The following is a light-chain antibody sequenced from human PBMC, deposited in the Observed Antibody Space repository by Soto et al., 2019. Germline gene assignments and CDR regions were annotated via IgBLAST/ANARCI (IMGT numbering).Light chain of an antibody. V-gene: IGKV3-11*01. CDR2: DAF. Sequence: EIVLTQSPCTLSLSPGERATLSCRASQGVSNYLAWYQEKPGQAPRLLIYDAFNRATGIPARFSGSGSGTDFTLTISSLEPEDFAVYYCHQRSSWPITFGQGTRLEIK. CDR3: HQRSSWPIT. J-gene: IGKJ5*01. CDR1: QGVSNY.